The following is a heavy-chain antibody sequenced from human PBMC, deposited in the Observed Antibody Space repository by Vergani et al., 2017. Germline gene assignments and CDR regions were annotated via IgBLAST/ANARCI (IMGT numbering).Heavy chain of an antibody. J-gene: IGHJ5*02. CDR1: GDSVRSAAY. D-gene: IGHD2-21*02. CDR2: IHRSGST. Sequence: QVELQESGPGLVKPSKTLSVTCSVSGDSVRSAAYWGWIRRSPGKGLEWLGTIHRSGSTYYNPSFRNQVTMSVDTSKSQLSLRLASVTAADTALYYCARHVGYGDSNYPGDWFDPWGQGTLVTVSS. CDR3: ARHVGYGDSNYPGDWFDP. V-gene: IGHV4-38-2*02.